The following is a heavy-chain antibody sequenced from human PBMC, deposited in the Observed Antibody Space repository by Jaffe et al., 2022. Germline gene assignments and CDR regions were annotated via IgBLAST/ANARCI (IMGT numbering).Heavy chain of an antibody. J-gene: IGHJ6*03. D-gene: IGHD2-2*01. CDR3: ARDSPPPAGGYYYYYMDV. CDR1: GGSISSGSYY. CDR2: IYTSGST. Sequence: QVQLQESGPGLVKPSQTLSLTCTVSGGSISSGSYYWSWIRQPAGKGLEWIGRIYTSGSTNYNPSLKSRVTISVDTSKNQFSLKLSSVTAADTAVYYCARDSPPPAGGYYYYYMDVWGKGTTVTVSS. V-gene: IGHV4-61*02.